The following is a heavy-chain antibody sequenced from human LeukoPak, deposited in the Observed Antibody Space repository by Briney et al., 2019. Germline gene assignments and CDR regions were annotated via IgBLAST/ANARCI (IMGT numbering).Heavy chain of an antibody. V-gene: IGHV3-30-3*01. CDR2: ISYDGSNK. CDR3: AREVRWGYCSSTSCSDAFDI. Sequence: PGGSLRLSCAASGFTFSSYAMHWVRQAPGKGLEWVAVISYDGSNKYYADSVKGRFTISRDNSKDTLYLQMNSLRAEDTAVYYCAREVRWGYCSSTSCSDAFDIWGQGTMVTVSS. J-gene: IGHJ3*02. CDR1: GFTFSSYA. D-gene: IGHD2-2*01.